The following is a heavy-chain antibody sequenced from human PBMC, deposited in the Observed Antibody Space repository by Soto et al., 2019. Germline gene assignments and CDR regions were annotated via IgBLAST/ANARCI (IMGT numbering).Heavy chain of an antibody. CDR1: GFTFRSCW. Sequence: EGQLVESGGGLVKRGGSLRLSCTAAGFTFRSCWMNWVCQAPGKGLDWVPIINPDGGTTTYAESVKGRFTIFRDNAKNTVYLQMTSLRVEDTAVYYCARDLRGSPDYWCKGTLVTVSS. CDR2: INPDGGTT. J-gene: IGHJ4*02. V-gene: IGHV3-74*03. D-gene: IGHD1-26*01. CDR3: ARDLRGSPDY.